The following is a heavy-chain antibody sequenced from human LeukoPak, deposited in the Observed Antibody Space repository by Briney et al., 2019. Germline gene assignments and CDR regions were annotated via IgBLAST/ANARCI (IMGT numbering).Heavy chain of an antibody. D-gene: IGHD3-22*01. V-gene: IGHV3-7*01. CDR2: IKDDGNMK. J-gene: IGHJ4*02. CDR1: GFMFSSYW. Sequence: GGSLSLSCAASGFMFSSYWMSWVRQAPGGGLEWVANIKDDGNMKQYADSVRGRFTISRDNTKSSLYLQMSSLRAEDSAFYYCARDERGGYYVDWGQGTLVTVSS. CDR3: ARDERGGYYVD.